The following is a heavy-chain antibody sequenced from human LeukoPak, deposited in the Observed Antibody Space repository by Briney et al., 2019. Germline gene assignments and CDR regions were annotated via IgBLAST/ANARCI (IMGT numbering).Heavy chain of an antibody. Sequence: GESLKISCKCSGYSFSSHWIGGVRQMPGKGLEWMGIIYPGDSDTRYSPSFQGHVTISADKSISTAYLQWSSLKASDTAMYYCARQYSSSSPDMDVWGKGTTVTVSS. CDR2: IYPGDSDT. D-gene: IGHD6-6*01. V-gene: IGHV5-51*01. CDR1: GYSFSSHW. CDR3: ARQYSSSSPDMDV. J-gene: IGHJ6*03.